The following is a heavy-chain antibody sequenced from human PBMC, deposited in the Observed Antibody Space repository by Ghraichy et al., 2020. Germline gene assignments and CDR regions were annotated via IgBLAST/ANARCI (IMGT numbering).Heavy chain of an antibody. CDR2: ISSSSSYI. CDR1: GFTFSSYS. Sequence: GSLRLSCAASGFTFSSYSMNWVRQAPGKGLEWVSSISSSSSYIYYADSVKGRFTISRDNAKNSLYLQMNSLRAEDTAVYYCARDRGTMVRGVITAPDYWGQGTLVTVSS. D-gene: IGHD3-10*01. V-gene: IGHV3-21*01. CDR3: ARDRGTMVRGVITAPDY. J-gene: IGHJ4*02.